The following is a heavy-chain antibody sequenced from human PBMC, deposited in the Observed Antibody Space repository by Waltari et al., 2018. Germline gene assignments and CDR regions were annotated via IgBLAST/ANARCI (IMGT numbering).Heavy chain of an antibody. CDR3: AVETTTVTTGGFGTFDI. V-gene: IGHV1-69*02. CDR1: GGSFNSHG. D-gene: IGHD4-17*01. Sequence: VQVVQSGAEVKAPGSSVRVSCRVAGGSFNSHGMSWVRQAPGEGFEWLGRVIPTLGIRNDAQSCKDRVTISADGVMTTAYIEVSRLTPDDTAVYYCAVETTTVTTGGFGTFDIWGQGTLVTVSS. CDR2: VIPTLGIR. J-gene: IGHJ3*02.